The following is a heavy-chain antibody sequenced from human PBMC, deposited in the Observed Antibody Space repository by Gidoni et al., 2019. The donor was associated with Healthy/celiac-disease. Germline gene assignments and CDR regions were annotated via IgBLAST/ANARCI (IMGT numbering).Heavy chain of an antibody. D-gene: IGHD2-21*02. CDR1: GFTFRSSA. CDR3: ARDIIVVVTAPPYYYYYGMDV. V-gene: IGHV3-30-3*01. J-gene: IGHJ6*02. CDR2: ISDDGSNK. Sequence: QVQLVESGGGVVQPGRSLRLSCAASGFTFRSSAMPWVRQAPGKGLEGVAVISDDGSNKYYADAVKGRFTISRDNSKNTLYLQMNSRRAEDTAVYYCARDIIVVVTAPPYYYYYGMDVWGQGTTVTVSS.